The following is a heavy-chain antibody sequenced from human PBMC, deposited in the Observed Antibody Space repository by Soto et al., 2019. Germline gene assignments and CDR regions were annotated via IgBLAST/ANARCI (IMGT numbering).Heavy chain of an antibody. D-gene: IGHD3-3*01. CDR3: AASTFQSGVSGYCHLEF. CDR2: IIPLFDSA. J-gene: IGHJ4*02. V-gene: IGHV1-69*06. Sequence: QVDLVQSGTEVKKPGSSVKVSCKTSGDTFSNYAISWVRQAPGQGLEWMGGIIPLFDSASYAQRSHGRVTITADKFTSTAYMELRSLTAEDTAVYYCAASTFQSGVSGYCHLEFWGQGTLVTVSS. CDR1: GDTFSNYA.